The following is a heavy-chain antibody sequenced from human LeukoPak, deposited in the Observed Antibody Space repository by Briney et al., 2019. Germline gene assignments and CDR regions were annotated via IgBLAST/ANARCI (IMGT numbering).Heavy chain of an antibody. CDR1: GGTISSYY. D-gene: IGHD6-19*01. V-gene: IGHV4-59*08. J-gene: IGHJ4*02. CDR2: IHYSGST. Sequence: PSETLSLTCTVSGGTISSYYWNWIRQPPGKGLEWIGYIHYSGSTKYTPSLKSRVTISVDTSKNQFSLKLSSVTAADTAAYYCARWYSSGWAFDYWGQGTLVTVSS. CDR3: ARWYSSGWAFDY.